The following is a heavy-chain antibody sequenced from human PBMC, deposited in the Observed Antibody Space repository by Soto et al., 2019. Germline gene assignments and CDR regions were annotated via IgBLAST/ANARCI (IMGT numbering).Heavy chain of an antibody. V-gene: IGHV1-69*13. Sequence: ASVKVSCKASGGTFSSYAISWVRQAPGQGLERMGGIIPIFGTANYAQKFQGRVTITADESTSTVYMELSSLRSEDTAVYYCARVGLTGTSISSLYYGMDVWGQGTTVTVSS. D-gene: IGHD1-7*01. CDR3: ARVGLTGTSISSLYYGMDV. CDR1: GGTFSSYA. CDR2: IIPIFGTA. J-gene: IGHJ6*02.